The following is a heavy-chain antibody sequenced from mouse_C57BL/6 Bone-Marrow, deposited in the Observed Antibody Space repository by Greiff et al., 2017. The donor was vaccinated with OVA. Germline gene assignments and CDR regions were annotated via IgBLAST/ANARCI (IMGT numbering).Heavy chain of an antibody. V-gene: IGHV1-19*01. CDR1: GYTFTDYY. Sequence: EVQLQQSGPVLVKPGASVKMSCKASGYTFTDYYMNWVKQSHGKSLEWIGVINPYNGGTSYNQKFKGKATLTVDKSSSTAYMELNSLTSEDSAVYYCARLAFYDGYYYWYFDVWGTGTTVTVSS. J-gene: IGHJ1*03. CDR2: INPYNGGT. D-gene: IGHD2-3*01. CDR3: ARLAFYDGYYYWYFDV.